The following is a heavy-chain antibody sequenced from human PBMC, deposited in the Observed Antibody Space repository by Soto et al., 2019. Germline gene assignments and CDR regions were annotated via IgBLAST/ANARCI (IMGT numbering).Heavy chain of an antibody. Sequence: QVQLVESGGGVVHPGRSLRLSCAASGFTFSSYGMHWVRQAPGKGREWVAVIWYDGSNKYYADSVKGRFTISRDNSKNTLYLRMNSLRAEDTAVYYCARSSSSWYERALGYWGQGPLVTVSS. V-gene: IGHV3-33*01. CDR3: ARSSSSWYERALGY. D-gene: IGHD6-13*01. CDR1: GFTFSSYG. J-gene: IGHJ4*02. CDR2: IWYDGSNK.